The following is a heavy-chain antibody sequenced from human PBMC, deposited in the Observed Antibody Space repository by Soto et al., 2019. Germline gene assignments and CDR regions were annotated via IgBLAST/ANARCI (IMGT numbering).Heavy chain of an antibody. J-gene: IGHJ5*02. CDR1: GYIFTSYY. CDR3: SRAYGSGRPDWCDP. V-gene: IGHV1-46*01. CDR2: INPRAGST. D-gene: IGHD3-10*01. Sequence: ASVKVSCKASGYIFTSYYMYWVRQAPGRGLEWMGIINPRAGSTAYAQRFQGRLTMTRDTSTSTVYMELSSLRFDDTAVYYCSRAYGSGRPDWCDPWG.